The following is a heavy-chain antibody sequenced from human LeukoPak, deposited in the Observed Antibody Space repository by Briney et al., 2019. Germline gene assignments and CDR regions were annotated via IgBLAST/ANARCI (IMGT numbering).Heavy chain of an antibody. CDR2: INPNSGGT. D-gene: IGHD6-13*01. J-gene: IGHJ4*02. CDR3: ARDSRIAAAGTLGY. V-gene: IGHV1-2*02. CDR1: GYTFTGYY. Sequence: ASVKVSCKASGYTFTGYYRHWVRQAPGQGLEWMGWINPNSGGTNYAQKFQGRVTMTRDTSISTAHMELRSLRSDDTAVYYCARDSRIAAAGTLGYWGQGTLVTVSS.